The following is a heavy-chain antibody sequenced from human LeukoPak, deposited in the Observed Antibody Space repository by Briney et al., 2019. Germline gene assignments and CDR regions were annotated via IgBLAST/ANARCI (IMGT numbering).Heavy chain of an antibody. Sequence: ASVKVSCKASGYTFTGYYMHWVRQAPGQGLEWMGWINPNSGGTNYAQKFQGRVTMTRNTSISTAYMELSSLRSEDTAVYYCARWSSGSGSYRPLGGFDPWGQGTLVTVSS. V-gene: IGHV1-2*02. CDR1: GYTFTGYY. J-gene: IGHJ5*02. D-gene: IGHD3-10*01. CDR2: INPNSGGT. CDR3: ARWSSGSGSYRPLGGFDP.